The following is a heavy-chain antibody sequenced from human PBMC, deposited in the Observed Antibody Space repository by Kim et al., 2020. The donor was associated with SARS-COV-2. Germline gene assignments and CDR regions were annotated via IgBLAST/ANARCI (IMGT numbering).Heavy chain of an antibody. D-gene: IGHD3-22*01. J-gene: IGHJ3*02. CDR3: ARVLSDYYDSSGDDAFDI. V-gene: IGHV4-34*01. CDR2: INHSGST. CDR1: GGSFSGYY. Sequence: SETLSLTCAVYGGSFSGYYWSWIRQPPGKGLEWIGEINHSGSTNYNPSLKSRVTISVDTSKNQFSLKLSSVTAADTAVYYCARVLSDYYDSSGDDAFDIWGQETMVTVSS.